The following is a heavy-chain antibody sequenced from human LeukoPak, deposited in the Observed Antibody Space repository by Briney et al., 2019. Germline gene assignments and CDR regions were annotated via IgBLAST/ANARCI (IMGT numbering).Heavy chain of an antibody. J-gene: IGHJ4*02. D-gene: IGHD6-19*01. V-gene: IGHV4-38-2*01. CDR3: ARLLYTNGWYGAYF. CDR1: RYSICSDFY. CDR2: IHHSGNT. Sequence: SETLSLTCAVSRYSICSDFYWGWIRQSPGKGLEWIGSIHHSGNTFYSPSLKSRITVSVDTSKNQFYLKLNSVTAADTAVYYCARLLYTNGWYGAYFWGQGTPVTVSS.